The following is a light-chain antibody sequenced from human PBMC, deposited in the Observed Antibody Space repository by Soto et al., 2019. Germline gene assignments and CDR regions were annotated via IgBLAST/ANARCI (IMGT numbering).Light chain of an antibody. V-gene: IGKV3-11*01. J-gene: IGKJ2*01. CDR2: DAS. Sequence: EIALTQSPATLSLSPGERATLSCRANRTVFNFLIWYQQKPGQAPRLLIYDASNRATDIPARFSGTGSGTDFRLTISSLEPEDFALYFCQQRAILPYTFGPGTKLEIK. CDR1: RTVFNF. CDR3: QQRAILPYT.